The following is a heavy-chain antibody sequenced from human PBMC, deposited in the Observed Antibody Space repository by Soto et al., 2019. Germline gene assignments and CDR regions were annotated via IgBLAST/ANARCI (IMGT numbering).Heavy chain of an antibody. Sequence: SETLSLTCTVSGGSVSSASYYWSWIRQPPGKGLEWIGYIYYSGSTNYNPSLKSRVTISVDTSKNQFSLKLSSVTAADTAVYYCARALDWFDPWGQGTLVTVSS. V-gene: IGHV4-61*01. J-gene: IGHJ5*02. CDR3: ARALDWFDP. CDR1: GGSVSSASYY. CDR2: IYYSGST.